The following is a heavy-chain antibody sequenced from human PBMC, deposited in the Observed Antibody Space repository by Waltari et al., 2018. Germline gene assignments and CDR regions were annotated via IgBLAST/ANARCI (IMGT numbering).Heavy chain of an antibody. CDR3: ARVGHYYDTSGYEYFFDY. V-gene: IGHV4-4*07. J-gene: IGHJ4*02. D-gene: IGHD3-22*01. Sequence: QVQLQESGPALVQPSETLSLPCTVSGASMTNYYWTWIRQPAGKGLEWIGRVDTSGSTNYNPSLKSRVTMSVDTSKNQFSLKLSSLTAADAAVYYCARVGHYYDTSGYEYFFDYWGQGTLVTVSS. CDR1: GASMTNYY. CDR2: VDTSGST.